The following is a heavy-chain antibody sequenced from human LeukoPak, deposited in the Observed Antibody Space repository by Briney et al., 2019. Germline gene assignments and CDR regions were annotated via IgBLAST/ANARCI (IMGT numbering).Heavy chain of an antibody. V-gene: IGHV4-4*07. CDR3: ASAYCSGGSCYPDY. CDR2: VHTSGST. J-gene: IGHJ4*02. Sequence: SETLSLTCTVSRASISPYYWTWIRQPAGKGLEWIGHVHTSGSTNYNPSLKSRLTISVDTSKNQFSLKLSSVTAADTAVYYCASAYCSGGSCYPDYWGQGTLVTVSS. CDR1: RASISPYY. D-gene: IGHD2-15*01.